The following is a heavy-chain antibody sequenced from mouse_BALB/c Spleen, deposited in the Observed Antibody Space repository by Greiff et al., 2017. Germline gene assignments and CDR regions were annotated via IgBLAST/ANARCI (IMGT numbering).Heavy chain of an antibody. CDR3: AREDGNYWYFDV. J-gene: IGHJ1*01. CDR1: GYSITSDYA. Sequence: EVKLMESGPGLVKPSQSLSLTCTVTGYSITSDYAWNWIRQFPGNKLEWMGYISYSGSTSYNPSLKSRISITRDTSKNQFFLQLNSVTTEDTATYYCAREDGNYWYFDVWGAGTTVTVSS. D-gene: IGHD2-1*01. CDR2: ISYSGST. V-gene: IGHV3-2*02.